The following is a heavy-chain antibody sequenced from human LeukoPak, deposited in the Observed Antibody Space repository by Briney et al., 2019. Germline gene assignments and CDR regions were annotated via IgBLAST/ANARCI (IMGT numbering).Heavy chain of an antibody. D-gene: IGHD3-3*01. Sequence: ASVKVSCKASGYTFTSYGISWVRQAPGQGLEWMGWISAYNGNTNYAQKLQGRVTMTTDTSTSTAYMELRSLRSDDTAVYYCAKDFWSGYYSGYFDYWGQGTLVTVSS. CDR1: GYTFTSYG. J-gene: IGHJ4*02. V-gene: IGHV1-18*01. CDR2: ISAYNGNT. CDR3: AKDFWSGYYSGYFDY.